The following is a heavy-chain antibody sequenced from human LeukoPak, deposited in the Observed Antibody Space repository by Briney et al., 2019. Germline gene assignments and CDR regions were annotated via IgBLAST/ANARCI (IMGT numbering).Heavy chain of an antibody. D-gene: IGHD5-18*01. J-gene: IGHJ4*02. V-gene: IGHV4-4*07. CDR2: IYTSGST. Sequence: PSETLSLTCNVSGGSINNHYWSWIRQPAGKGLEWIGRIYTSGSTNYNPSLKSRVTMSIDTSKNQFSLKLTSVTAADTAVYYCARGSGYSYGYPLDYWGQGTLVTVSS. CDR1: GGSINNHY. CDR3: ARGSGYSYGYPLDY.